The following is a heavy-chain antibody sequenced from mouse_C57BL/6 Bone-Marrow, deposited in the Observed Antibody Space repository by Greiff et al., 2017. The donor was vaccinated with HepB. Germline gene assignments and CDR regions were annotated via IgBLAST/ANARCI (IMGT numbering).Heavy chain of an antibody. CDR3: ARPSTAVVAWDFDY. J-gene: IGHJ2*01. V-gene: IGHV1-52*01. D-gene: IGHD1-1*01. CDR2: IDPSDSET. Sequence: VQLQQPGAELVRPGSSVKLSCKASGYTFTSYWMHWVKQRPIQGLEWIGNIDPSDSETHYNQKFKDKATLTVDKSSSTAYMQLSSLTSEDSAVYYCARPSTAVVAWDFDYWGQGTTLTVSS. CDR1: GYTFTSYW.